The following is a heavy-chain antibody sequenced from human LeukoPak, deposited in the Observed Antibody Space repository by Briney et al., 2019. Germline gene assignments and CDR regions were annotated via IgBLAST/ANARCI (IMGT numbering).Heavy chain of an antibody. Sequence: PGGSLRLSCAASGFTFSGSAIHWVRQASGKGLEWVGRIRSKPNSYATAYAASVKGRFTISRDDSKNTAYLQMNSLKTEDTAVYYCTGYGSGSINIDYWGQGTLVTVSS. CDR2: IRSKPNSYAT. V-gene: IGHV3-73*01. CDR1: GFTFSGSA. J-gene: IGHJ4*02. D-gene: IGHD3-10*01. CDR3: TGYGSGSINIDY.